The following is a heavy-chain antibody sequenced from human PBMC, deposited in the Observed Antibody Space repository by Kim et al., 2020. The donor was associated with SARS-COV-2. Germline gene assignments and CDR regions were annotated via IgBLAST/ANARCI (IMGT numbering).Heavy chain of an antibody. CDR2: ISGSGGST. CDR3: AKRPRGLKPVGVTTPYYFDY. D-gene: IGHD4-17*01. J-gene: IGHJ4*02. CDR1: GFTFSSYA. V-gene: IGHV3-23*01. Sequence: GGSLRLSCAASGFTFSSYAMSWVRQAPGKGLEWVSAISGSGGSTYYADSVKGRFTISRDNSKNTLYLQMNSLRAEDTAVYYCAKRPRGLKPVGVTTPYYFDYWGQGTLVTVSS.